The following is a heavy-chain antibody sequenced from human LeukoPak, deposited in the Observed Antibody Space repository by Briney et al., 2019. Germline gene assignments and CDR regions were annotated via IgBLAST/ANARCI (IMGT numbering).Heavy chain of an antibody. CDR1: GGSISSGGYY. D-gene: IGHD3-10*01. V-gene: IGHV4-30-4*08. J-gene: IGHJ5*02. CDR3: ARDRGIRSPFDP. Sequence: SETLSLTCTVSGGSISSGGYYWSWIRQHPGKGLEWIGYIYYSGSTYYNPSLKSRVTISVDTSKNQFSLKLTSVIAADTAVYYCARDRGIRSPFDPWGQGTLVTVSS. CDR2: IYYSGST.